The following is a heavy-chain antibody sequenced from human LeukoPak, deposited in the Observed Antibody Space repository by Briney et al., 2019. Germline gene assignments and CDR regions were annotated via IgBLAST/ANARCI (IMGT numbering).Heavy chain of an antibody. CDR2: ISSSSSTI. CDR3: ARDATAHWEY. V-gene: IGHV3-48*04. D-gene: IGHD1-26*01. CDR1: GFAFSSYS. J-gene: IGHJ4*02. Sequence: PGGSLRLSCAASGFAFSSYSMNWVRQAPGKGLEWVSYISSSSSTIYYADSVKGRFIISRDNAKNSLYLQMNSLRAEDTAMYYCARDATAHWEYWGQGTLVTVSS.